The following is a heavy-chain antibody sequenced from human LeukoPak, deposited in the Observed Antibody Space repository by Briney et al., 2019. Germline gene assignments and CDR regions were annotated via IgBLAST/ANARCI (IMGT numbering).Heavy chain of an antibody. J-gene: IGHJ4*02. V-gene: IGHV3-23*01. CDR3: AKDFVVVPGNVNYFDY. CDR2: ISGSGGST. CDR1: GFTFSGYS. Sequence: GGSLRLSCAASGFTFSGYSMNWVRQAPGKGLEWVSAISGSGGSTYYADSVKGRFTVSRDNSKNTLYVQMKSLRAEDTAVYYCAKDFVVVPGNVNYFDYWGQGTLVTVSS. D-gene: IGHD2-21*02.